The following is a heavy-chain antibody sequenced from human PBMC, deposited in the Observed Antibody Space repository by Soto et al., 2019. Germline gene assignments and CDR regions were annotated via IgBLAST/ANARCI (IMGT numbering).Heavy chain of an antibody. D-gene: IGHD4-17*01. CDR3: ARFYGDYRNWFDP. CDR1: GGSISSGSYS. J-gene: IGHJ5*02. CDR2: IYHSGSP. Sequence: QLQLQESGSGLVKPSQTLSLTCAVSGGSISSGSYSWSWIRQPPGKGLEWIGYIYHSGSPYYNPALKSRLTISVDRSNNQFSLKLSSVTAADTAIYYCARFYGDYRNWFDPWGQGTLVTVSS. V-gene: IGHV4-30-2*01.